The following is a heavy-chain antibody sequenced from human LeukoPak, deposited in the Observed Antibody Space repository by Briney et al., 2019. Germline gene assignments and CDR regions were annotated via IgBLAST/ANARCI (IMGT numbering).Heavy chain of an antibody. J-gene: IGHJ4*02. CDR1: GHTFTGYY. D-gene: IGHD3-22*01. V-gene: IGHV1-2*02. Sequence: ASVKVSCKASGHTFTGYYMHWVRQVPGQGLEWMGWINPNSGGTNYAQKFQGRVTMTRDTSISTAYMELSRLRSDDTAVYYCARDDSSGYYYSFDYWGQGTLVTVSS. CDR2: INPNSGGT. CDR3: ARDDSSGYYYSFDY.